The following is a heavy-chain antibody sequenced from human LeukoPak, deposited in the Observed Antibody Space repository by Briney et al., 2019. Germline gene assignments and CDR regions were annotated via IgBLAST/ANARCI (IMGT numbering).Heavy chain of an antibody. CDR3: ARDYSYPDY. CDR2: IYSSGRT. CDR1: GGSFSGYY. Sequence: SETLSLTCAVYGGSFSGYYWSWIRQPAGKGPEWIGRIYSSGRTNYIPSLKSRLTMSVDTSKNQFSLKLNSVTAADTAVYYCARDYSYPDYWGQGTLVTVSS. V-gene: IGHV4-4*07. D-gene: IGHD5-18*01. J-gene: IGHJ4*02.